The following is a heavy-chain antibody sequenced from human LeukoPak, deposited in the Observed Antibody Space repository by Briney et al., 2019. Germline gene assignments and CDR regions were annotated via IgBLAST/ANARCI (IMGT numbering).Heavy chain of an antibody. CDR2: INPNSGGT. CDR3: ARDRTRTGYSSGWYHDY. D-gene: IGHD6-19*01. Sequence: GASVKVSCKASGYTFTGYYMHWLRQAPGQGLEWMGWINPNSGGTNYAQKFQGRVAMTRDTSISTAYMELSRLRSDDTAVYYCARDRTRTGYSSGWYHDYWGQGTLVTVSS. V-gene: IGHV1-2*02. CDR1: GYTFTGYY. J-gene: IGHJ4*02.